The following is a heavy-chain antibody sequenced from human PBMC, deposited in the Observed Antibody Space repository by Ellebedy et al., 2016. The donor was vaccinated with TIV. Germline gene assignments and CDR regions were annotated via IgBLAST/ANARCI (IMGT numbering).Heavy chain of an antibody. D-gene: IGHD3-10*01. Sequence: AASVKVSCKASGYTFTSYGLSWVRQAPGQGLEWMGWISTYTGDTKYAQKFQGRIAMTADSSTTTAHLDLGSLRSDDTAIYYCVHTGDRGIWGQGTVVTVSS. V-gene: IGHV1-18*01. J-gene: IGHJ3*02. CDR1: GYTFTSYG. CDR2: ISTYTGDT. CDR3: VHTGDRGI.